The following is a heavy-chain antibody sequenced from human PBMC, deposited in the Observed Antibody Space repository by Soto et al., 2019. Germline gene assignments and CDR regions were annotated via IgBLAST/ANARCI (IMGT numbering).Heavy chain of an antibody. J-gene: IGHJ4*02. CDR1: GFTFSSYE. V-gene: IGHV3-48*03. Sequence: EVQLVESGGGLVQPGGSLRLSCAASGFTFSSYEMNWVRQAPGKGLEWVSYISSSGSTIYYADSVKGRFTISRDNAKNSLYLQMNSLRAEDTAVYYCARGIYSGYDLGGYYWGQVTLVTVSS. CDR2: ISSSGSTI. CDR3: ARGIYSGYDLGGYY. D-gene: IGHD5-12*01.